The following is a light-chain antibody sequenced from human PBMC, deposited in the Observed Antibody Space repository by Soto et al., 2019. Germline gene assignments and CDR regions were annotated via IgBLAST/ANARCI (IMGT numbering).Light chain of an antibody. CDR1: QSISSW. J-gene: IGKJ4*01. Sequence: DIQMTQSPSTLSASVGARVTITCRASQSISSWLAWYQQKPGKAPKLLIYDPSSLESGVPSRFSGSGSGTEFTLTISSLQPDDFATYYCQQYNSYPLTFGGGTKVEIK. V-gene: IGKV1-5*01. CDR2: DPS. CDR3: QQYNSYPLT.